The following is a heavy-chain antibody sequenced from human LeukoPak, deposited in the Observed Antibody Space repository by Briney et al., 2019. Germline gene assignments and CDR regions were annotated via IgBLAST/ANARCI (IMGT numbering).Heavy chain of an antibody. D-gene: IGHD3-9*01. J-gene: IGHJ4*02. CDR1: GFTFSSYE. CDR2: ISGSGSSI. Sequence: GGSLRLSCAASGFTFSSYEMTWVRQPPGKGLEWVSYISGSGSSIYYADSVKGRFTISRDNAKNSLYLQMNSLRAEDTAVYYCARGSSVTGYGYWGQGTLVTVSS. CDR3: ARGSSVTGYGY. V-gene: IGHV3-48*03.